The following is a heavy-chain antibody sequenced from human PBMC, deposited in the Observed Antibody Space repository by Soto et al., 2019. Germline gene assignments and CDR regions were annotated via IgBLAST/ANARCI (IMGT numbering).Heavy chain of an antibody. D-gene: IGHD4-17*01. J-gene: IGHJ2*01. V-gene: IGHV3-21*01. CDR1: GFTFSSYS. CDR2: ISSSSSYI. CDR3: ARDLTTVHWYFDL. Sequence: PGGSLRLSCAASGFTFSSYSMNWVRQAPGKGLEWVSSISSSSSYIYYADSVKGRFTISRDNAKNSLYLQMNSLRAEDTAVYYCARDLTTVHWYFDLWGRGTLVTVYS.